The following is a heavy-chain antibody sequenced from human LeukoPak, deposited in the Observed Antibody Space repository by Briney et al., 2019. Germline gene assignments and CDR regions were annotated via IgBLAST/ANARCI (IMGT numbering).Heavy chain of an antibody. J-gene: IGHJ6*03. Sequence: SVKVSCKASGGTFSSYAISWVRQAPGQGLEWMGGIIPIFGTANYAQKFQGRVTITTDESTSTAYMELSSLRSEDTAVYYRARGPYYYYYMDVWGKGTTVTVS. CDR2: IIPIFGTA. CDR1: GGTFSSYA. V-gene: IGHV1-69*05. CDR3: ARGPYYYYYMDV.